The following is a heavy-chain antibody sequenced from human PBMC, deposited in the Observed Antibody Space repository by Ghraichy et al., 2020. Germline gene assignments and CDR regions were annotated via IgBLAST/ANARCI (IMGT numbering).Heavy chain of an antibody. CDR3: ARAEQGATYWYFDL. J-gene: IGHJ2*01. V-gene: IGHV4-59*01. Sequence: SETLFLTCTVSGGSISFYYWSWIRQPPGKGLEWIGYIYYTGSTNYNPSLKSRVTLSVDTSKNQFSLKLRSVTAADTAVYYCARAEQGATYWYFDLWGRGTLVTVSS. D-gene: IGHD1-14*01. CDR2: IYYTGST. CDR1: GGSISFYY.